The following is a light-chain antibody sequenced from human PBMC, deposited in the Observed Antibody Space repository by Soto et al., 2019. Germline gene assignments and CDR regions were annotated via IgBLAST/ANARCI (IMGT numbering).Light chain of an antibody. CDR3: HQRSNWPPWT. CDR1: QSVSNY. CDR2: DAS. Sequence: EIVLPQSPATLSLSPGERATLSCRASQSVSNYLAWYQQKPGQAPRLLIYDASNRATGIPARFSGGGSGTDFTLTISSLEPEDFAVYYCHQRSNWPPWTFGQGTKVDIK. V-gene: IGKV3-11*01. J-gene: IGKJ1*01.